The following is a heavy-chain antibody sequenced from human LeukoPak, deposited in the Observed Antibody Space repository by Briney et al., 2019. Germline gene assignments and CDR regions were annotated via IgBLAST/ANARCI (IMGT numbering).Heavy chain of an antibody. V-gene: IGHV3-53*01. Sequence: GGSLRLSCVVSGISLSNYGMTWVRQAPGKGLEWVSIVYSGGATYYADSVRGRLTLSRDTSTNTLHLQLNGLLVGDTAVYYCARARTSPGFPFDYWGQGTLVTVSS. CDR2: VYSGGAT. J-gene: IGHJ4*02. CDR3: ARARTSPGFPFDY. D-gene: IGHD1-7*01. CDR1: GISLSNYG.